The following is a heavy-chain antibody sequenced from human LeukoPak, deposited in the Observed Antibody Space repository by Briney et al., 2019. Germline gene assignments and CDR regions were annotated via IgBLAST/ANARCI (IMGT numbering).Heavy chain of an antibody. CDR3: AKDGDTVSGTYYFDMDV. CDR2: IRYDGSNK. J-gene: IGHJ6*03. CDR1: GFTFSTYG. Sequence: GGSLRLSCAASGFTFSTYGMHWVRQAPGKGLEWVAFIRYDGSNKYYADSVKGRLTISRDSSKNTLYLQMNSLRAEDTAVYYCAKDGDTVSGTYYFDMDVWGKGTTVTISS. V-gene: IGHV3-30*02. D-gene: IGHD1-26*01.